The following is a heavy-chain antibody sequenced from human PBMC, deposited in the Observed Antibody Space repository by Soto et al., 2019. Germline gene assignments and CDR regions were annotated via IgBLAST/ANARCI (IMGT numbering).Heavy chain of an antibody. D-gene: IGHD2-2*03. J-gene: IGHJ4*02. CDR2: IYIGGST. CDR3: AIDGSDH. V-gene: IGHV3-66*01. CDR1: GVAVNY. Sequence: VQLVESGGGLVQPGGSLRLSCAVSGVAVNYMSWVRQAPGKGLEWLSVIYIGGSTYYADSVRGRFIISRDKSKNTLYLQMNSLRVEDTALYYCAIDGSDHWGQGTLVTVSS.